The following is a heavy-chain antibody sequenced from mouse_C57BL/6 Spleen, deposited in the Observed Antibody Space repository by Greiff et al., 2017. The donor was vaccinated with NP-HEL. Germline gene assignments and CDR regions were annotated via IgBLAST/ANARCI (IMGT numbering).Heavy chain of an antibody. D-gene: IGHD1-1*01. CDR1: GYTFTDYN. CDR2: INPNNGGT. J-gene: IGHJ2*01. CDR3: ARSPYYGSFDY. V-gene: IGHV1-22*01. Sequence: EVQLQQSGPELVKPGASVKMSYKASGYTFTDYNMHWVKQSHGKSLEWIGYINPNNGGTSYNQKFKGKATLTVNKSSSTAYMELRSLTSEDSAVYYCARSPYYGSFDYWGQSTTLPVSS.